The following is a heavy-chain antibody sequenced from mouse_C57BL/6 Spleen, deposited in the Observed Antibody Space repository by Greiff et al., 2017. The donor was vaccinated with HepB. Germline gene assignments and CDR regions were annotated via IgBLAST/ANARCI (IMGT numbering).Heavy chain of an antibody. Sequence: QVQLQQPGAELVMPGASVKLSCKASGYTFTSYWMHWVKQRPGQGLEWIGEIDPSDSYTNYNQKFKGKSTLTVDKSSSTAYMQLSSLTSEDSAVYYCARGRHGSSPWYFDVWGTGTTVTVSS. CDR2: IDPSDSYT. D-gene: IGHD1-1*01. CDR3: ARGRHGSSPWYFDV. V-gene: IGHV1-69*01. CDR1: GYTFTSYW. J-gene: IGHJ1*03.